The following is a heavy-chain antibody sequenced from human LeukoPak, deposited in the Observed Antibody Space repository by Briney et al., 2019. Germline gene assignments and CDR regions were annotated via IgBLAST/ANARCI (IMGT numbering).Heavy chain of an antibody. J-gene: IGHJ3*02. V-gene: IGHV5-51*01. CDR3: ARQGFGGSGSYLKGAFDI. CDR2: IYPRDSTT. Sequence: GESLKISCKTSGYRFTNDWIGWVRQMPGKGLEWMGIIYPRDSTTRYSPAFEGQVTISVDKSITTAYLQWSSLKASDTAMYYCARQGFGGSGSYLKGAFDIWGQGTMVTVSS. D-gene: IGHD3-10*01. CDR1: GYRFTNDW.